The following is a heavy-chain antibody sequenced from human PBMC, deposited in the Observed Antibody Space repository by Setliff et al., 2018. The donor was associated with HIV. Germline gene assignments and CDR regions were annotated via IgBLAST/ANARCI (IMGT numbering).Heavy chain of an antibody. J-gene: IGHJ3*02. D-gene: IGHD3-3*01. CDR2: ISHDGSIE. Sequence: GGSLRLSCAASGFTFRSYAMHWVRQAPGKGLEWVADISHDGSIEDYADSVRGRFTISRDNSKSAVYLQMNSLRPEDTAVYYCARAFGYHDFWSGYSGDEFDIWGQGTLVTVS. V-gene: IGHV3-30*04. CDR3: ARAFGYHDFWSGYSGDEFDI. CDR1: GFTFRSYA.